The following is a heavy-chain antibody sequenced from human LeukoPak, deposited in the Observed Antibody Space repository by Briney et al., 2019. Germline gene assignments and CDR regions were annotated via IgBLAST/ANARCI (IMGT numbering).Heavy chain of an antibody. CDR2: ISGSGGST. D-gene: IGHD3-22*01. V-gene: IGHV3-23*01. Sequence: GGSLRLSCAASGFTFSSYAISWVRQAPGKGLEWVSAISGSGGSTYYADSVKGRFPVSRDNSKNMLYLQMNSLGAEDTAVYFCAKRGVVIRVILVGFHKEAYYFDSWGQGALVTVSS. CDR3: AKRGVVIRVILVGFHKEAYYFDS. J-gene: IGHJ4*02. CDR1: GFTFSSYA.